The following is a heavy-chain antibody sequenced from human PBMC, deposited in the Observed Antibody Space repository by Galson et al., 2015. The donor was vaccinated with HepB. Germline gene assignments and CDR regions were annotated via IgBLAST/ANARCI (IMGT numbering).Heavy chain of an antibody. D-gene: IGHD1-26*01. J-gene: IGHJ4*02. CDR1: GSSFPSYW. CDR2: IDPSDSYT. V-gene: IGHV5-10-1*01. Sequence: QSGAEVTKPGESLRISCKGSGSSFPSYWISWVRQMPGEGLEWMGRIDPSDSYTNYSPSLQGHVAISADKSISTAYLQWSSLQASDTAMYYCAGIVGNWFDYWGQGTLVTVSS. CDR3: AGIVGNWFDY.